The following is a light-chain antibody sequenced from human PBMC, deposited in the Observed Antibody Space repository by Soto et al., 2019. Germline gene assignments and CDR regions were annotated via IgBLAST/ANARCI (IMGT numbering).Light chain of an antibody. V-gene: IGLV1-40*01. CDR2: GNN. J-gene: IGLJ2*01. Sequence: QSVLTQPPSVSGAPGQRVTISCTGSSSNIGAGYDVHWYQQLPGTAPKLLIYGNNDRPSGVPDRFSGSKSGTSASLAITGLQAEDEADYYCLLYFDVARVFGGGTKVTVL. CDR1: SSNIGAGYD. CDR3: LLYFDVARV.